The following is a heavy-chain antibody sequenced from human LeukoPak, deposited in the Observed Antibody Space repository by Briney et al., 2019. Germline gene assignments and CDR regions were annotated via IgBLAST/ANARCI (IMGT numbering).Heavy chain of an antibody. CDR2: INVYNGNT. Sequence: ASVKVSCKASGYTFTNYGISWVRQAPGQGLEWMGWINVYNGNTIYAQKLQGRVTMTTDTSTSTAYMELRSLRSEDTAVYYCARDYGGNSGFFDPWGQGTLVTVSS. D-gene: IGHD4-23*01. CDR1: GYTFTNYG. CDR3: ARDYGGNSGFFDP. J-gene: IGHJ5*02. V-gene: IGHV1-18*01.